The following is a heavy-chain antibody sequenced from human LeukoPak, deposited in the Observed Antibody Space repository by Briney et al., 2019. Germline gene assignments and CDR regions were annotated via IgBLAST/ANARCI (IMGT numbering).Heavy chain of an antibody. CDR1: GFTFSSYG. Sequence: GGSLRLSCAASGFTFSSYGMHWVRQAPGKGLEWEAVISYDGSNKYYADSVKGRFTISRDNSKNTLYLQMNSLRSEDTAVYYCARGSWGSYYYYGMDVWGQGTTVTVSS. CDR3: ARGSWGSYYYYGMDV. CDR2: ISYDGSNK. J-gene: IGHJ6*02. V-gene: IGHV3-30*03. D-gene: IGHD1-26*01.